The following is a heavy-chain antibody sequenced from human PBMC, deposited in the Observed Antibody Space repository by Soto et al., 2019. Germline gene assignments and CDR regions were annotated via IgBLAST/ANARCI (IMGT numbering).Heavy chain of an antibody. Sequence: EVQLVESGGGLVQPGGSLRLSCAVSGFTFSSFWMHWVRQAPGEGLVWVSRINTDGSSTSYADSVKGRFTISRDNAKNTLYLQMNSLRVDDTAMYYCAKRGVDTFGLSYWGQGTRVTVSS. CDR2: INTDGSST. V-gene: IGHV3-74*01. CDR3: AKRGVDTFGLSY. CDR1: GFTFSSFW. D-gene: IGHD3-10*01. J-gene: IGHJ4*02.